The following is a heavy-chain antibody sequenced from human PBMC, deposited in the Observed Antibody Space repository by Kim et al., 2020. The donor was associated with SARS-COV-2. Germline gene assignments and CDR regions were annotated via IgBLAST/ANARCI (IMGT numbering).Heavy chain of an antibody. J-gene: IGHJ4*02. D-gene: IGHD5-12*01. CDR3: ARYGGYDQLGGLFPFDY. Sequence: ASVKVSCKASGYTFTSYGISWVRQAPGQGLEWMGWISAYNGNTNYAQKLQGRVTMTTDTSTSTAYMELRSLRSDDTAVYYCARYGGYDQLGGLFPFDYWGQGTLVTVSS. CDR2: ISAYNGNT. CDR1: GYTFTSYG. V-gene: IGHV1-18*01.